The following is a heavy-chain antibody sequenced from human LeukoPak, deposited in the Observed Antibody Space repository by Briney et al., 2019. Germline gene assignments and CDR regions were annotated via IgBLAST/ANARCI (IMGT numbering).Heavy chain of an antibody. CDR2: IRSKANSYAT. Sequence: GGSLRLSCAASGFTFSGSAMHWVRQASGKGLEWVGRIRSKANSYATAYAASVKGRFTISRDDSKNTAYLQMNSLKTEDTVVYYCTRHEGYDSFSNFDYWGQGTLVTVSS. CDR1: GFTFSGSA. CDR3: TRHEGYDSFSNFDY. J-gene: IGHJ4*02. V-gene: IGHV3-73*01. D-gene: IGHD3-22*01.